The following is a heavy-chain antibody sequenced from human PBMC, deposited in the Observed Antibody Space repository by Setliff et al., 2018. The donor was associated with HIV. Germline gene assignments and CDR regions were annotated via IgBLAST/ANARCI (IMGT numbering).Heavy chain of an antibody. J-gene: IGHJ2*01. Sequence: ASVKVSCKASGYTFTSYAMNWVRQAPGQGLEWMGWINTNTGNPTYAQGFTGRFVFSLDTSVSTAYLQISSLKAEDTAVYYCARVPVVTDYWYFDLWGRGTLGTVPQ. CDR1: GYTFTSYA. CDR2: INTNTGNP. D-gene: IGHD2-21*02. CDR3: ARVPVVTDYWYFDL. V-gene: IGHV7-4-1*02.